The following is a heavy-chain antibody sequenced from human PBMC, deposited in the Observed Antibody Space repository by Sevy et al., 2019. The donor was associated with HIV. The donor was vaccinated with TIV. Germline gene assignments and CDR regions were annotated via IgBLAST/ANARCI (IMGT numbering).Heavy chain of an antibody. Sequence: ASVKVSCKASGYTFTALDINWVRQATGQGLEWMGWMNPNTGQTDYSQRFQGRVTMTRDPSISTAYMELHSLRSDDTAIYYCARGIAAGVDYWGQGTQVTVSS. CDR1: GYTFTALD. CDR2: MNPNTGQT. CDR3: ARGIAAGVDY. V-gene: IGHV1-8*01. D-gene: IGHD6-13*01. J-gene: IGHJ4*02.